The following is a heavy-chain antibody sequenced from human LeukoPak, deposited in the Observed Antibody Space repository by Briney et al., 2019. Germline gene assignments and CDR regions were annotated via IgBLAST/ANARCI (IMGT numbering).Heavy chain of an antibody. CDR3: ARGESVIVPAAGFDY. J-gene: IGHJ4*02. Sequence: ASVKVSCKASGYTFTSYGISWVRQAPGPGLEWMGWISAYNGNTNYAQKFQGRVTMTTDTSTSTAYMELRSLRSDDTAVYYCARGESVIVPAAGFDYWGQGTLVTASS. D-gene: IGHD2-2*01. CDR2: ISAYNGNT. CDR1: GYTFTSYG. V-gene: IGHV1-18*01.